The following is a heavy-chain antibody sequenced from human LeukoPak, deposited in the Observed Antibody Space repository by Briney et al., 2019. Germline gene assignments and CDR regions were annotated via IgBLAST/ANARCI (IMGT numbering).Heavy chain of an antibody. D-gene: IGHD5-12*01. CDR3: ARTRGYSGYDVDY. CDR2: INPSGSST. CDR1: GYTFTSYY. V-gene: IGHV1-46*01. J-gene: IGHJ4*02. Sequence: ASVKVSCKASGYTFTSYYMLWVRQAPGQGLEWLGIINPSGSSTSYAQKFQGRVTMTRDMSTSTVYMELSSLRSEDTAVYYCARTRGYSGYDVDYWGQGTLVTVSS.